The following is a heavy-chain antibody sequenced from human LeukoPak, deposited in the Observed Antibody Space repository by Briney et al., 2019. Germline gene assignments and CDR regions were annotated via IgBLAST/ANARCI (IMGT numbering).Heavy chain of an antibody. CDR2: IYYSGST. V-gene: IGHV4-59*08. CDR1: GGSISSYY. D-gene: IGHD3-22*01. J-gene: IGHJ3*02. Sequence: SETLSLTCTVSGGSISSYYWSWIRQPPGKGLEWIGYIYYSGSTNYNPSLKSRVTISVDTSKNQFSLKLSSVTAADTAVYYCARRQIPTSYYYDSSGYYGAFDIWGQGTMVTVSS. CDR3: ARRQIPTSYYYDSSGYYGAFDI.